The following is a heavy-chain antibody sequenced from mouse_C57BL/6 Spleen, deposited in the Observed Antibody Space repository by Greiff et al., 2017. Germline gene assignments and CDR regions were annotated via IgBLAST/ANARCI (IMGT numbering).Heavy chain of an antibody. CDR2: IYPGDGDT. CDR1: GYAFSSSW. CDR3: AHYYGSSYYFDY. D-gene: IGHD1-1*01. Sequence: QVQLQQSGPELVKPGASVKISCKASGYAFSSSWMNWVKQRPGKGLEWIGRIYPGDGDTNYNGKFKGKATLTADKSSSTAYMHLSSLTSEDSAVYFCAHYYGSSYYFDYWGQGTTLTVSS. J-gene: IGHJ2*01. V-gene: IGHV1-82*01.